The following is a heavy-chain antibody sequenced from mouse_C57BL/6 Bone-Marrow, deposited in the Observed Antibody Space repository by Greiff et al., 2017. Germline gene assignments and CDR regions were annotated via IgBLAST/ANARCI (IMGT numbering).Heavy chain of an antibody. D-gene: IGHD4-1*01. V-gene: IGHV5-17*01. CDR1: GFTFSDYG. Sequence: EVKVVESGGGLVKPGGSLKLSCAASGFTFSDYGMHWVRQAPEKGLEWVAYISSGRSTIYYADTVKGRFTISRDNAKNTLFLQMTSLRSEDTAMYYCARDWAEGYWYFDVWGTGTTVTVSS. CDR2: ISSGRSTI. CDR3: ARDWAEGYWYFDV. J-gene: IGHJ1*03.